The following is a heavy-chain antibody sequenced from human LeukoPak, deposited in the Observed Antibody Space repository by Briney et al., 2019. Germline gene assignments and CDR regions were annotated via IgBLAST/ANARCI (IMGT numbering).Heavy chain of an antibody. CDR3: ARELTIFGVGYYYYGMDV. CDR1: GFTFSDCY. V-gene: IGHV3-11*01. D-gene: IGHD3-3*01. CDR2: ISSSGSTI. J-gene: IGHJ6*02. Sequence: GGSLRLSCAASGFTFSDCYMSWIRQAPGKGLEWVSYISSSGSTIYYADSVKGRFTISRDNAKNSLYLQMNSLRAEDTAVYYCARELTIFGVGYYYYGMDVWGQGTTVTVSS.